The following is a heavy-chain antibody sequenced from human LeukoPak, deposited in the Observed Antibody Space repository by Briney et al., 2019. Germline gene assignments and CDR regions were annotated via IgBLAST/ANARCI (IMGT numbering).Heavy chain of an antibody. J-gene: IGHJ4*02. Sequence: ASVKVSCKASGYSFTGYYMHWVRQAPGQGLEWTGWINPNSGGTNYAQKFQGRVTMTRDTSISTAYMDMSRLKSDDTAVYYCARVSSGGANWGQGTLVTVSS. CDR2: INPNSGGT. CDR1: GYSFTGYY. CDR3: ARVSSGGAN. V-gene: IGHV1-2*02. D-gene: IGHD6-19*01.